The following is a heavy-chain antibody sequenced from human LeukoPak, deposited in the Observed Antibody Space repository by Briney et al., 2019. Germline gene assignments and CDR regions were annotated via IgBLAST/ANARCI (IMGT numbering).Heavy chain of an antibody. Sequence: PGGSLRLSCAASGSTFSRHSMNWVRQAPGEGLEWVSYISSGSSYIYYADSVKGRFTISRDNAENSLYLRMNSLRGEDTAVYYCARGGLNYADASDIWGQGTMVTVSS. J-gene: IGHJ3*02. CDR2: ISSGSSYI. V-gene: IGHV3-21*01. CDR1: GSTFSRHS. CDR3: ARGGLNYADASDI. D-gene: IGHD4-11*01.